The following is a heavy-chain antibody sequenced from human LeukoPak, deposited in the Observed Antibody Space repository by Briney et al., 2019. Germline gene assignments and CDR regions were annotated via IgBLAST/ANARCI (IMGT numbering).Heavy chain of an antibody. D-gene: IGHD5-12*01. Sequence: GASVKVSCKVSGYTLTELSMHWVRQAPGKGLEWMGRFDPEDGETIYAQKFQGRVTMTEDTSTDTAYMELSSLRSEDTAVYYCATGVATIDKNYYYGMDVWGQGTTVTVSS. CDR3: ATGVATIDKNYYYGMDV. CDR2: FDPEDGET. J-gene: IGHJ6*02. CDR1: GYTLTELS. V-gene: IGHV1-24*01.